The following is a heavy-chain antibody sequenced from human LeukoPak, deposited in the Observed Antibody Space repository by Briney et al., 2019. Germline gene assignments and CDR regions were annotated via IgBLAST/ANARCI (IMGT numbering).Heavy chain of an antibody. Sequence: SETLSLTCTVSGGSISSSSAYWGWIRQPPGKGLEWIGSIYYSKNTYYNPSLKSRVTISADTSKNQFSLTLGSVSATDTAVYYCVSPRGLSYGYFDYWGQGTLVTVSS. V-gene: IGHV4-39*01. CDR1: GGSISSSSAY. CDR3: VSPRGLSYGYFDY. CDR2: IYYSKNT. J-gene: IGHJ4*02. D-gene: IGHD5-18*01.